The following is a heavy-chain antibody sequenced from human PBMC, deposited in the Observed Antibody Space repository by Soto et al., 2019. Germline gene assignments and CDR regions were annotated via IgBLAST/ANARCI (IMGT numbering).Heavy chain of an antibody. D-gene: IGHD2-15*01. CDR2: ISSSSSYI. V-gene: IGHV3-21*01. CDR3: AREYCSGGSCYFDY. CDR1: GFTFSSYS. J-gene: IGHJ4*02. Sequence: GGSLRLSCAASGFTFSSYSMNWVRQAPGKGLEWVSSISSSSSYIYYADSVKGRFTISRDNAKNSLYLQMNSLRAEDTAVYYCAREYCSGGSCYFDYWGQGTLVTVSS.